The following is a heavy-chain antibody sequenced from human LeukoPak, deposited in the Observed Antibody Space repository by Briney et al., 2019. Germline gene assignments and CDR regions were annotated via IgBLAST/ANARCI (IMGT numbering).Heavy chain of an antibody. CDR3: ARRYFDWFLGAGGSLDI. D-gene: IGHD3-9*01. CDR1: RYTFKIYC. Sequence: GGSLRLPCAGSRYTFKIYCKLGARQARGGALVGVANIKQEGSEKQYVDPVKGRFTISRDNANDSVYLQMNSLRAEDTAVYYCARRYFDWFLGAGGSLDIWGEGTMVTVSS. CDR2: IKQEGSEK. J-gene: IGHJ3*02. V-gene: IGHV3-7*01.